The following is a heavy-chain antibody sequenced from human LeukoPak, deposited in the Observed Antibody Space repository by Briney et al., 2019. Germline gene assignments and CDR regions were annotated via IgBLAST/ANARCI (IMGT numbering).Heavy chain of an antibody. CDR1: GGTFSSYA. Sequence: SVEVSCRASGGTFSSYAISWVRQAPGQGLEWMGGIIPIFGTANYAQKFQGRVTITADESTSTAYMELSSLRSEDTAVYYCAKGYIGAAAENWGQGTLVTVSS. D-gene: IGHD6-13*01. J-gene: IGHJ4*02. CDR2: IIPIFGTA. V-gene: IGHV1-69*01. CDR3: AKGYIGAAAEN.